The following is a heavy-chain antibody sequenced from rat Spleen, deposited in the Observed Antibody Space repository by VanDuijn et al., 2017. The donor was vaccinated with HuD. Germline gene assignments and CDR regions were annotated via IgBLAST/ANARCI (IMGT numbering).Heavy chain of an antibody. CDR2: MKYDGDT. V-gene: IGHV2S30*01. J-gene: IGHJ3*01. CDR1: GISLMDYS. Sequence: QVQLKESGPGLVQPSQTLSLTCTVSGISLMDYSVHWVRQPPGKGLEWMGRMKYDGDTYYNSALKSRLSISRDTSKNQVFLKMNSLQSEDTTTYYCARGGSSYMDYFDYWGQGTLVTVSS. CDR3: ARGGSSYMDYFDY. D-gene: IGHD1-2*01.